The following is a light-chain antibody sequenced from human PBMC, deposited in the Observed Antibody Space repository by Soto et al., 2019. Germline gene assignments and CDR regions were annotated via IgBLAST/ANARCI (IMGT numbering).Light chain of an antibody. V-gene: IGKV1-17*01. Sequence: DIQMTQSPSSLSASVGDRVTITCRASQGIRNDLGWYQQKPGKAPKRLIYAASSLQSGVPSRFSGSRSGTEFTLTISSLQSEDFAVYYCQQYNNWPPITFGQGTRLENK. CDR2: AAS. CDR1: QGIRND. J-gene: IGKJ5*01. CDR3: QQYNNWPPIT.